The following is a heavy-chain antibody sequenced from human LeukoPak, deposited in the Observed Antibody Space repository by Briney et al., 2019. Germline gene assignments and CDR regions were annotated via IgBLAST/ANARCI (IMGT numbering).Heavy chain of an antibody. V-gene: IGHV3-48*03. CDR1: GFAFSSYE. D-gene: IGHD3-22*01. CDR3: ARALRITMIGDY. Sequence: GGSLRLSCAASGFAFSSYEMNWVRQAPGKGLEWVSYISSSGNTINYADSVKGRFTISRDNAKNSLYLQMNSLRAEDTAVYYCARALRITMIGDYWGQGTLVTVSS. CDR2: ISSSGNTI. J-gene: IGHJ4*02.